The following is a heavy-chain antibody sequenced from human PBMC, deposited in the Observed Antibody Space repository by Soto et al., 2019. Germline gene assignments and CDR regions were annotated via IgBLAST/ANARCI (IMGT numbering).Heavy chain of an antibody. CDR3: ARVSGDVDYYYYYMDV. J-gene: IGHJ6*03. D-gene: IGHD3-16*01. CDR1: GGSIGSYY. V-gene: IGHV4-59*01. Sequence: SETLSLTCTISGGSIGSYYWSWIRQPPGKGLEWIGYVFHSGITGYNPSLKSRVTISVDTSKNQFSLKLSSVTAADTAVYYCARVSGDVDYYYYYMDVWGKGTTVTVSS. CDR2: VFHSGIT.